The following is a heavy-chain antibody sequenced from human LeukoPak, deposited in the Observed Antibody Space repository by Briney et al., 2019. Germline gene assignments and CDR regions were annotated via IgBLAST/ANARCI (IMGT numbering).Heavy chain of an antibody. CDR1: GFTFSTYA. CDR3: AKAMSTDHYDSKGFYRVDFDS. J-gene: IGHJ4*02. D-gene: IGHD3-22*01. CDR2: LSNSGGSGGTT. Sequence: PGGSLRPSCAASGFTFSTYAMSWVRQAPGKGLEWVSALSNSGGSGGTTYFADSVKGRFSISRDNSKSTLYLQLSSLTDEDTAVYYCAKAMSTDHYDSKGFYRVDFDSWGQGTLVTVSS. V-gene: IGHV3-23*01.